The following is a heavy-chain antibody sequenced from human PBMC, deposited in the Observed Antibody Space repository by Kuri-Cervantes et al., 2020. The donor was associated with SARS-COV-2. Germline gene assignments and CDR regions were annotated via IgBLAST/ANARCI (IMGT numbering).Heavy chain of an antibody. CDR1: EFTFSSYA. D-gene: IGHD2-2*01. J-gene: IGHJ3*02. Sequence: SLKISCAASEFTFSSYAMHWVRQAPGKGLEWVAVISYDGSNKYYADSVKVRFTISRDNSKNTLYLQMNSLRAEDTAVYYCARDGRGDSASRAAFDIWGQGTMVTVSS. CDR3: ARDGRGDSASRAAFDI. CDR2: ISYDGSNK. V-gene: IGHV3-30-3*01.